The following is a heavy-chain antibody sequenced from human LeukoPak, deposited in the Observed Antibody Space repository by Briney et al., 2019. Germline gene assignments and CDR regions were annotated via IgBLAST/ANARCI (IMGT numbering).Heavy chain of an antibody. CDR2: ISGSGGNT. D-gene: IGHD3-16*01. CDR3: ARASFWFDYTGYYFDY. CDR1: GFAFSSYA. Sequence: GGSLRLSCAASGFAFSSYAMSWVRQAPGKGLEWVSGISGSGGNTYYADSVKGRFTISRDNSKNTLSLQMNSLRAEDTAVYYCARASFWFDYTGYYFDYWGQGTLVPVSS. V-gene: IGHV3-23*01. J-gene: IGHJ4*02.